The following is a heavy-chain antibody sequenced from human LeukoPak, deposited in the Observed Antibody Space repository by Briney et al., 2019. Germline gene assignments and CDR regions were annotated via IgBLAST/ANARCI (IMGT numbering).Heavy chain of an antibody. D-gene: IGHD3-3*01. V-gene: IGHV4-59*01. CDR2: IYYSGST. J-gene: IGHJ5*02. CDR1: GGSISSYY. Sequence: SETLSLTCTVSGGSISSYYWSWIRQPPGKGLEWIGYIYYSGSTNYNPSLKSRVTISVDTSKNQFSLKLSSVTAADTAVCYCARGGTYYDFWSGYPFDHYWFDPWGQGTLVTVSS. CDR3: ARGGTYYDFWSGYPFDHYWFDP.